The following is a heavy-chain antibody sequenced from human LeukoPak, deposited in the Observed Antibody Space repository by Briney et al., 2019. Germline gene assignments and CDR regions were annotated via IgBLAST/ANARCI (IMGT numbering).Heavy chain of an antibody. J-gene: IGHJ4*02. D-gene: IGHD6-13*01. CDR1: GGSISSGSYY. CDR3: ARAAALGLDY. Sequence: SETLSLICTVSGGSISSGSYYWSWIRQPAGKGLEWIGRIYTSGSTNYNPPLKSRVTISVDTSKNQFSLKLSSVTAADTAVYYCARAAALGLDYWGQGTLVTVSS. CDR2: IYTSGST. V-gene: IGHV4-61*02.